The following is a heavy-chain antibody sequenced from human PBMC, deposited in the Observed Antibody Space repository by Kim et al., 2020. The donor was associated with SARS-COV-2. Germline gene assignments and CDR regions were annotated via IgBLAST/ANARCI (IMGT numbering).Heavy chain of an antibody. CDR3: AKDPNLEYGDSTD. D-gene: IGHD4-17*01. CDR1: GFTFSSYG. J-gene: IGHJ4*02. V-gene: IGHV3-30*18. Sequence: GGSLRLSCAASGFTFSSYGMHWVRQAPGKGLEWVAVISYDGSNKYYADSVKGRFTISRDNSKNTLYLQMNSLRAEDTAVYYCAKDPNLEYGDSTDWGQGTLVTVSS. CDR2: ISYDGSNK.